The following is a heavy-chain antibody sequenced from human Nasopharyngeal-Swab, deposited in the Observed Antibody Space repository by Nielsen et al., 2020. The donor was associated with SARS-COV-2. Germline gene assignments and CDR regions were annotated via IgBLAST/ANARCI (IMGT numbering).Heavy chain of an antibody. CDR3: AKDYPELLGSSSIFDD. CDR1: GFILNRYA. V-gene: IGHV3-23*01. CDR2: INAPGGT. Sequence: GRSLRLSCAASGFILNRYAMSWVRQAAGKGLEWVSGINAPGGTYYGESVKGRFTISKDNSQNTLYLQMNSLRADYTAIYYCAKDYPELLGSSSIFDDWGQGILVTVSS. J-gene: IGHJ4*02. D-gene: IGHD3-16*01.